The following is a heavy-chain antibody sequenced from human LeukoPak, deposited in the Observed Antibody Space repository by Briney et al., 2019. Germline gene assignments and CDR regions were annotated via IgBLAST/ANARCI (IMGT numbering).Heavy chain of an antibody. CDR2: IYYSGST. CDR1: GGSISSSSYY. D-gene: IGHD3-22*01. V-gene: IGHV4-39*07. J-gene: IGHJ4*02. Sequence: SETLSLTCTVSGGSISSSSYYWGWIRQPPGKGLEWIGSIYYSGSTYYNPSLKSRVTISVDTSKNQFSLKLSSVTAADTALYYCAQRRGYDSSGYYPPFDYWGQGTLVTVSS. CDR3: AQRRGYDSSGYYPPFDY.